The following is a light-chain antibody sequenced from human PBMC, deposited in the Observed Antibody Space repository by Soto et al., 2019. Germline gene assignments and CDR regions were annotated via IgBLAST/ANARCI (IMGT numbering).Light chain of an antibody. CDR3: QQYNNWPPLT. CDR1: QSVSGN. V-gene: IGKV3-15*01. CDR2: GAS. Sequence: EIVMTQSPATLSVSPGERATLSCRASQSVSGNLSWYQQKPGQAPRLLIYGASTRATGIPARFSGSGSGTEFTLTISSLQSEDFAVYYCQQYNNWPPLTFGQGTRLEIK. J-gene: IGKJ5*01.